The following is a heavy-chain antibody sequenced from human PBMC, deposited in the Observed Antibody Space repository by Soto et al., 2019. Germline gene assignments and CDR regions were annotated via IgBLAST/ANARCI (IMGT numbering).Heavy chain of an antibody. D-gene: IGHD2-15*01. V-gene: IGHV1-18*01. CDR1: GYTFTSYG. J-gene: IGHJ6*02. CDR2: ISAYNGNT. CDR3: ARERGYCSGGSCGPTGGMDV. Sequence: GPSVKVTCKASGYTFTSYGISWVRQAPGQGLEWMGWISAYNGNTNYAQKLQGRVTMTTDTSTSTAYMELRSLRSDDTAVYYCARERGYCSGGSCGPTGGMDVWGQGTTVTVSS.